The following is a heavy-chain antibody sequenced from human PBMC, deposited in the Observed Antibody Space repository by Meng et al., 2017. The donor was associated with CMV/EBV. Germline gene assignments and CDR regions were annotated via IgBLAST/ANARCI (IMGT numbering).Heavy chain of an antibody. J-gene: IGHJ5*02. CDR1: GGSISSSSYY. V-gene: IGHV4-39*01. Sequence: SETLSLTCTVSGGSISSSSYYWGWIRQPPGKELEWIGSIYYSGSTYYNPSLKSRVTISVDTSKNQFSLKLSSVTAADTAVYYCARLDDFWSGSTRYWFDPWGQGTLVTVSS. CDR2: IYYSGST. CDR3: ARLDDFWSGSTRYWFDP. D-gene: IGHD3-3*01.